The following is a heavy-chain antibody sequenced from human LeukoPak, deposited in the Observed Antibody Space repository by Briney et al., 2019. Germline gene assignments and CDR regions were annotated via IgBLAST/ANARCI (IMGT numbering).Heavy chain of an antibody. V-gene: IGHV1-2*06. CDR1: GYTFSGDY. Sequence: ASVKVSCRASGYTFSGDYIHWVRQAPGQGLEWMGRINPDSGGTTYAQNFQSRVTMTRDTSIGTAYMELSRLTSDDSAFYYCARDRHLYSGSFASWGQGTLVTVSS. D-gene: IGHD1-26*01. CDR2: INPDSGGT. CDR3: ARDRHLYSGSFAS. J-gene: IGHJ4*02.